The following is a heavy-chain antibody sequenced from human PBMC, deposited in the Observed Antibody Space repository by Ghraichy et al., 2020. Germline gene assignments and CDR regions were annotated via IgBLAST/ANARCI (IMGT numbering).Heavy chain of an antibody. Sequence: GGSLRLSCAASGFTFSSYWMHWVRQAPGKGLVWVSRINSDGSSTSYADSVKGRFTISRDNAKNTLYLQMNSLRAEDTAVYYCASQPGVYCSSTSCYYYYGMDVWGQGTTVTVSS. J-gene: IGHJ6*02. V-gene: IGHV3-74*01. D-gene: IGHD2-2*01. CDR3: ASQPGVYCSSTSCYYYYGMDV. CDR1: GFTFSSYW. CDR2: INSDGSST.